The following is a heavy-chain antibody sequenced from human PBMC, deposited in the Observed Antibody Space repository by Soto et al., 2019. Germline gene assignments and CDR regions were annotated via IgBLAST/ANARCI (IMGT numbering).Heavy chain of an antibody. CDR2: IKSKTDGGTT. CDR1: GFTFSSYA. D-gene: IGHD3-22*01. Sequence: VQLVESGGGVVQPGRSLRLSCAASGFTFSSYAMHWVRQAPGKGLEWVGRIKSKTDGGTTDYAAPVKGRFTISRDDSKNTLYLQMNSLKTEDTAVYYCTTVGYDDYYDRSPEYGFDYWGQGTLVTVSS. CDR3: TTVGYDDYYDRSPEYGFDY. J-gene: IGHJ4*02. V-gene: IGHV3-15*01.